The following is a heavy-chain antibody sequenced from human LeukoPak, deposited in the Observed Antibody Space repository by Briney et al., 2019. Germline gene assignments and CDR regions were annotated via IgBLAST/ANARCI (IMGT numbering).Heavy chain of an antibody. Sequence: GGSLRLSCEASGFILSRYSMNWVRQAPGKGLVWVSRINSDGSSTSYADSVKGRFTISRDNAKNTLYLQMNSLRAEDTAVYYCARESSGWLFDYWGQGTLVTVSS. D-gene: IGHD6-19*01. V-gene: IGHV3-74*01. CDR1: GFILSRYS. CDR3: ARESSGWLFDY. CDR2: INSDGSST. J-gene: IGHJ4*02.